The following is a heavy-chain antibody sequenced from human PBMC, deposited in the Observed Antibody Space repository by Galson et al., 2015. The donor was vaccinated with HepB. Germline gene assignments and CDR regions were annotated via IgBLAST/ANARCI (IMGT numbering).Heavy chain of an antibody. J-gene: IGHJ6*02. Sequence: SLRLSCAASGFTFSSYGMHWVRQAPGKGLEWVSAISGSGGSTYYADSVKGRFTISRDNSKNTLYLQMNSLRAEDTAVYYSAKGRQVVTAILFTYYYGMDVWGQGTTVTVSS. CDR1: GFTFSSYG. CDR2: ISGSGGST. D-gene: IGHD2-21*02. V-gene: IGHV3-23*01. CDR3: AKGRQVVTAILFTYYYGMDV.